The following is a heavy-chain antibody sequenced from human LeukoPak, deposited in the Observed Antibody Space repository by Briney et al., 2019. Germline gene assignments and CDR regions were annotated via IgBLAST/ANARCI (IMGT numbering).Heavy chain of an antibody. D-gene: IGHD3-22*01. CDR2: ISSSGSTI. Sequence: GGSLRLSCAVSGFIFSSCMNWVRQAPGKGLEWVSYISSSGSTIYYADSVKGRFTISRDNAKNSLYLQMNSLRAEDTAVYYCARDSIGEDDSSGYYNGWGQGTLVTVSS. V-gene: IGHV3-48*03. J-gene: IGHJ4*02. CDR1: GFIFSSC. CDR3: ARDSIGEDDSSGYYNG.